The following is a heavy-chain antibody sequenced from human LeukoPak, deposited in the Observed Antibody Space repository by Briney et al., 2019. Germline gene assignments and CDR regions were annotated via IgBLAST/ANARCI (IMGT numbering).Heavy chain of an antibody. CDR2: IWYDGSNK. Sequence: GRSLRLSCAASGFTFSSYGMHWVRQAPGKGLEWVAVIWYDGSNKYYADSVKGRFTISRDNSKNTLYLQMNSLRAEDTAVYYCARDYCGGDCSLFDYWGQGTLVTVSS. D-gene: IGHD2-21*02. V-gene: IGHV3-33*01. CDR1: GFTFSSYG. CDR3: ARDYCGGDCSLFDY. J-gene: IGHJ4*02.